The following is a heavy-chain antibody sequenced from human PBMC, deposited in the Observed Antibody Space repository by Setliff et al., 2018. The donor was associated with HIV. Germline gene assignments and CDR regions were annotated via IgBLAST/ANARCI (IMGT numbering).Heavy chain of an antibody. CDR1: GYTFTNYG. Sequence: ASVKVSCKASGYTFTNYGINWVRQAPGLGLEWMGWISGYNGKTEYAQRFQDRVTMTTDTSTNTVYMEMRRLTSDDTAVYYCARHASTWYYESSGPHFDYWGQGTLVTVSS. D-gene: IGHD3-22*01. CDR3: ARHASTWYYESSGPHFDY. J-gene: IGHJ4*02. V-gene: IGHV1-18*01. CDR2: ISGYNGKT.